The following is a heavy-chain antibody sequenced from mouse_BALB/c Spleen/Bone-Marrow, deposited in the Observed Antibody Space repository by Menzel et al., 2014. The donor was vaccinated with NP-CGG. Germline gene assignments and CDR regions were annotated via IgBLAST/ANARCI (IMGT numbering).Heavy chain of an antibody. D-gene: IGHD3-2*02. J-gene: IGHJ3*01. Sequence: EVQGVESGGGLVQPGGSRKLSCAASGFTFSSFGMHWVRQAPEKGLEWVAYISSGSSTIYYADTVKGRFTISRDNPKNTLFLQMTSLRSEDTAMYYCARKHYCSGFAYWGQGTLVTVSA. CDR2: ISSGSSTI. CDR1: GFTFSSFG. CDR3: ARKHYCSGFAY. V-gene: IGHV5-17*02.